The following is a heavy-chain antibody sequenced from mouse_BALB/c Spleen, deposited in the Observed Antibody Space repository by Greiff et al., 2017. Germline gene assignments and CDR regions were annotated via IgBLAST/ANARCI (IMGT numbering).Heavy chain of an antibody. CDR2: ISYSGST. J-gene: IGHJ3*01. D-gene: IGHD4-1*01. Sequence: VQLKESGPSLVKPSQTLSLTCSVTGDSITSGYWNWIRKFPGNKLEYMGYISYSGSTYYNPSLKSRISITRDTSKNQYYLQLNSVTTEDTATYYCAREVTGTLSSFAYWGQGTLVTVSA. CDR1: GDSITSGY. CDR3: AREVTGTLSSFAY. V-gene: IGHV3-8*02.